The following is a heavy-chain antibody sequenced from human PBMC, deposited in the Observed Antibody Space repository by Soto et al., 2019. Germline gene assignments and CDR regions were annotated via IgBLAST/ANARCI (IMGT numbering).Heavy chain of an antibody. D-gene: IGHD5-18*01. J-gene: IGHJ4*02. CDR3: AKANGYRYGPDY. CDR2: ISYDGSNK. V-gene: IGHV3-30*18. CDR1: GFTFSSYG. Sequence: QVQLVESGGGVVQPGRSLRLSCAASGFTFSSYGMHWVRQAPGKGLEWVAVISYDGSNKYYADSVKGRFTISRDNSKNTLYLQMNSLRAEDTAVYYCAKANGYRYGPDYWGQGTLVTVSS.